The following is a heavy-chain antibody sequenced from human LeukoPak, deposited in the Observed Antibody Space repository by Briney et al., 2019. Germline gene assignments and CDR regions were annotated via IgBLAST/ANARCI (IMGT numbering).Heavy chain of an antibody. J-gene: IGHJ6*02. CDR2: MNPNSGNT. D-gene: IGHD3-10*01. CDR3: ARGRNYYGSGRSRYYGMDV. Sequence: ASVKVSYKASGYTFTSYDINWVRQATGQGLEWMGWMNPNSGNTGYAQKFQGRVTMTGNTSISTAYMELSSLRSEDTAVYYCARGRNYYGSGRSRYYGMDVWGQGTTVTVSS. CDR1: GYTFTSYD. V-gene: IGHV1-8*01.